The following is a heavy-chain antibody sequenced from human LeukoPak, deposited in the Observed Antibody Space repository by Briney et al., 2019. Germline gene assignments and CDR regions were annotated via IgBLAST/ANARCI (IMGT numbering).Heavy chain of an antibody. Sequence: ASVKVSCKASGYTFTSYYMHWVRQAPGQGLEWMGIINPSGSSTSYAQKFQGRVTMTRDTSTSTVYMELSSLRSEDTAVYYCARDGYCSGGSCYRWYFDLWGRGTLVTVSS. D-gene: IGHD2-15*01. CDR1: GYTFTSYY. V-gene: IGHV1-46*01. CDR2: INPSGSST. J-gene: IGHJ2*01. CDR3: ARDGYCSGGSCYRWYFDL.